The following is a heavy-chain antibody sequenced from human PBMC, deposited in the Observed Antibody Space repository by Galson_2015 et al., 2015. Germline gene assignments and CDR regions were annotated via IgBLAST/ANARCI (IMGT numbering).Heavy chain of an antibody. CDR1: GGTFSSYA. Sequence: SVKVSCKASGGTFSSYAISWVRQAPGQGLEWMGGIIPIFGTANYAQKFQGRVTITADESTSTAYMELSSLRSEDTAVYYCARMGDSSGYPPDYWGQGTLVTVSS. D-gene: IGHD3-22*01. CDR3: ARMGDSSGYPPDY. V-gene: IGHV1-69*13. J-gene: IGHJ4*02. CDR2: IIPIFGTA.